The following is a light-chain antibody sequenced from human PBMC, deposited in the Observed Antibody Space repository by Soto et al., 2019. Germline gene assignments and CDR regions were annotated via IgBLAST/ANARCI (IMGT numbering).Light chain of an antibody. CDR1: QSVSNNY. J-gene: IGKJ1*01. V-gene: IGKV3-20*01. CDR3: QQYGSSGT. Sequence: ETVMTQSPATLSVSPWERATLSCRASQSVSNNYLAWYQQKPGQAPRLLIYGASNRATGIPDGFSGSGSGTDFTLTISRLEPEDFAVYYCQQYGSSGTFGQGTKVDIK. CDR2: GAS.